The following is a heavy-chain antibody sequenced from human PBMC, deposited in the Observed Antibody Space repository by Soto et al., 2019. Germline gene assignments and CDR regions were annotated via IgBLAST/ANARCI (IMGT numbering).Heavy chain of an antibody. CDR3: ARGAGYCSGGSCYPGLHFDY. CDR1: GDSVSSNSAA. CDR2: TYYRSKWYN. D-gene: IGHD2-15*01. J-gene: IGHJ4*02. V-gene: IGHV6-1*01. Sequence: SQTLSLTCAISGDSVSSNSAAWNWIRQSPSRGLEWLGRTYYRSKWYNDYAVSVKSRITINPDTSKNQFSLQLNSVTPEETAVYYCARGAGYCSGGSCYPGLHFDYWGQGTLVTVSS.